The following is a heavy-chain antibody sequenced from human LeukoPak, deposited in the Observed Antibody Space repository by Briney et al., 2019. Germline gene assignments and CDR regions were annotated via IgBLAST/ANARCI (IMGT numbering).Heavy chain of an antibody. D-gene: IGHD1-26*01. V-gene: IGHV3-23*01. CDR2: ISGDGDNT. Sequence: GGSLRLSCAASGLTFSSSAMGWVRQAPGKGLEWLSTISGDGDNTYYADSVRGRFTISRDNSKNTLYLQMNSLRAEDTAVYYCAARPPIIVGGPFDYWGQGTLVTVSS. CDR1: GLTFSSSA. CDR3: AARPPIIVGGPFDY. J-gene: IGHJ4*02.